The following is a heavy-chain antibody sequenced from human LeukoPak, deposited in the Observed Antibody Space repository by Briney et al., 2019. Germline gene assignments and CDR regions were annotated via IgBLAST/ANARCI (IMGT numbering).Heavy chain of an antibody. CDR3: ARDSSGYSDY. Sequence: GASVKVSCKASGYTFTGYYMHWVRQAPGQGLEWMGWINPNSGGTNYAQKFQGRVTMTRDTSTSTAYMELRSLRSDDTAVYYCARDSSGYSDYWGQGTLVTVSS. D-gene: IGHD3-22*01. CDR1: GYTFTGYY. V-gene: IGHV1-2*02. J-gene: IGHJ4*02. CDR2: INPNSGGT.